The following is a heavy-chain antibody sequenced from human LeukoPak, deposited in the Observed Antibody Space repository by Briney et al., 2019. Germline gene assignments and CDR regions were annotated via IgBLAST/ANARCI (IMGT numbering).Heavy chain of an antibody. CDR3: ARSHLLWFGEKGFDY. Sequence: PGGSLRLSCAASGFTFSSCWMSWVRQAPGKGLEWVANIKQDGSEKYYVDSVKGRFAISRDNAKNSLYLQMNSLRAEDTAVYYCARSHLLWFGEKGFDYWGQGTLVTVSS. J-gene: IGHJ4*02. V-gene: IGHV3-7*01. CDR1: GFTFSSCW. CDR2: IKQDGSEK. D-gene: IGHD3-10*01.